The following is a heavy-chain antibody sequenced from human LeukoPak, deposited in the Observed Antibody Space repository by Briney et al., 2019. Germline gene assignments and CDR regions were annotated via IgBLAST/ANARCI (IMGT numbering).Heavy chain of an antibody. CDR2: ISPGDSDT. CDR3: ARRVSGGMDV. CDR1: GSSFISYW. J-gene: IGHJ6*02. Sequence: AASLKISCKGSGSSFISYWIAWVRLTPGKGLEWMGIISPGDSDTRSSPSFQGQVSISVDKSINTAYLQWSSLKASDTAMYYCARRVSGGMDVWGQGTPVTVSS. V-gene: IGHV5-51*01.